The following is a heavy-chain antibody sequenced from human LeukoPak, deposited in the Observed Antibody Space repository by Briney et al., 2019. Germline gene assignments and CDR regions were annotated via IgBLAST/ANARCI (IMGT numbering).Heavy chain of an antibody. V-gene: IGHV1-2*02. CDR2: INPNSGGT. CDR1: GYTFTSYG. D-gene: IGHD6-19*01. J-gene: IGHJ6*02. Sequence: ASVKVSCKASGYTFTSYGISWVRQAPGQGLEWMGWINPNSGGTNYAQKFQGRVTMTRDTSISTAYMELSRLRSDDTAVYYCARLSSGPRLDYYYGMDVWGQGTTVTVSS. CDR3: ARLSSGPRLDYYYGMDV.